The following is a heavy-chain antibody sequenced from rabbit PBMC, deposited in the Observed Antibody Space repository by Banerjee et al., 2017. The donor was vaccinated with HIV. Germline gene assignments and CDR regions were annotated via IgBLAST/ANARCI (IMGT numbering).Heavy chain of an antibody. CDR1: GFSFSTNYW. J-gene: IGHJ4*01. Sequence: EESGGGLVKPEGSLTLTCTASGFSFSTNYWICWVRQAPGKGLEWIACINVGDGNTGYASWAKGRFTISKTSSTTVTLQMTSLTAADTATYFCARGVDVGYGHVNDLWGPGTLVTVS. D-gene: IGHD6-1*01. CDR3: ARGVDVGYGHVNDL. CDR2: INVGDGNT. V-gene: IGHV1S45*01.